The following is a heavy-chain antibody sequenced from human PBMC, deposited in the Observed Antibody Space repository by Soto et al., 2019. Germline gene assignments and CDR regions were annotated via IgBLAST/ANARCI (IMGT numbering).Heavy chain of an antibody. CDR1: GYTFINYG. D-gene: IGHD2-15*01. V-gene: IGHV1-18*01. J-gene: IGHJ4*02. Sequence: QVQLVQSGAEVKKPGASVKVSCKPSGYTFINYGITWVRQAPGQGLEWMGWISGYDGNTNYAPKLQGRVTMTRDTSTSTVYMELRSLRSDDTAVYYCARDRGRSCSGGNCPFDYWGQGTLVTVSS. CDR3: ARDRGRSCSGGNCPFDY. CDR2: ISGYDGNT.